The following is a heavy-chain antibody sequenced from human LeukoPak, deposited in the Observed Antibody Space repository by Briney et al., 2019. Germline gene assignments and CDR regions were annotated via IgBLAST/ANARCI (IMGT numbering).Heavy chain of an antibody. V-gene: IGHV4-4*07. CDR3: ARRYCSSTSCIGPFDY. Sequence: SETLSLTCTVSGGSISSDYWNWIRQPAGKGLEWIGRIYSSGNTNYNPSLKSRATMSLDTSKNQFSLKLSSVTAADTAVYYCARRYCSSTSCIGPFDYWGQGTLVTVSS. CDR2: IYSSGNT. D-gene: IGHD2-2*01. J-gene: IGHJ4*02. CDR1: GGSISSDY.